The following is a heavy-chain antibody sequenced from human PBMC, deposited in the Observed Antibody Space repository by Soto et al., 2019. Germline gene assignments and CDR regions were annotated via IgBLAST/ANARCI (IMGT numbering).Heavy chain of an antibody. D-gene: IGHD1-1*01. J-gene: IGHJ4*02. CDR2: IYYSGST. CDR3: ARGSTGTTGNDY. V-gene: IGHV4-30-4*01. Sequence: PSETLSLTCTVSGGSISSGDYYWSWIRQPPGKGLGWIGYIYYSGSTYYNPSLKSRVTISVDTSKNQFSLKLSSVTAADTAVYYCARGSTGTTGNDYWGQGTLVTVSS. CDR1: GGSISSGDYY.